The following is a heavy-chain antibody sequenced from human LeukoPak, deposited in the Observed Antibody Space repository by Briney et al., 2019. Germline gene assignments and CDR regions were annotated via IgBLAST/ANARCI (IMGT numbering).Heavy chain of an antibody. CDR2: VSRSSTTI. CDR1: GFTFTNYE. CDR3: ARETGIAVAIFDY. D-gene: IGHD6-19*01. V-gene: IGHV3-48*03. Sequence: GGSLRLSCAASGFTFTNYEMSWVRRAPGSGLEWISCVSRSSTTIYYADSVRGRFTISRDNAKNSLYLQMNSLRAEDTAVYYCARETGIAVAIFDYWGQGTLVTVSS. J-gene: IGHJ4*02.